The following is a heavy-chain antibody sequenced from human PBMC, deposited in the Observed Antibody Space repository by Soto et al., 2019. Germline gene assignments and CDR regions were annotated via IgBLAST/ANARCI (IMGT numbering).Heavy chain of an antibody. Sequence: GGSLRLSCAASGFTFSSYEMNWVRQAPGKGLEWVSYISSSCSTIYYADSVKGRFTICRVNAKNFLFLQMNSLRAEDTAVYYCARGVRSYYYFGMDVWGQGSSVTVSS. V-gene: IGHV3-48*03. CDR2: ISSSCSTI. J-gene: IGHJ6*02. CDR1: GFTFSSYE. CDR3: ARGVRSYYYFGMDV.